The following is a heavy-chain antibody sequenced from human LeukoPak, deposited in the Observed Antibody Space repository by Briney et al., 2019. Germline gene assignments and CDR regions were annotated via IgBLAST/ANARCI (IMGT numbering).Heavy chain of an antibody. CDR3: GRGHRPYYDFWSCYFECFDY. D-gene: IGHD3-3*01. CDR1: GGSFSGYY. Sequence: SETLSLTCAVYGGSFSGYYWSWIRQPPGKGLEWIGEINHSGSTNYNPSLKSRVTISVDTSKNQFSLKLSSVTAADTAVYYCGRGHRPYYDFWSCYFECFDYWGQGTLVTVSS. J-gene: IGHJ4*02. V-gene: IGHV4-34*01. CDR2: INHSGST.